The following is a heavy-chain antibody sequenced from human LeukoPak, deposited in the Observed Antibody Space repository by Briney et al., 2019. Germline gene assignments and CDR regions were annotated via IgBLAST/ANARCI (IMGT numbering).Heavy chain of an antibody. CDR1: EYTFTGYY. CDR3: ARGFGSRGIDY. CDR2: INPNSGAT. D-gene: IGHD2-2*01. Sequence: GAPVKVSCKTSEYTFTGYYMHWLRLAPGQGLEWMGWINPNSGATDYAQKFQDRVTMTRDTSINTAYMELSILRSDDTAVYYCARGFGSRGIDYWGQGTLVTVSS. V-gene: IGHV1-2*02. J-gene: IGHJ4*02.